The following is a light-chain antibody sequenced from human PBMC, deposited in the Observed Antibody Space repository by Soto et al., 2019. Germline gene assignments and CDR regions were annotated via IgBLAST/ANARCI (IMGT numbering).Light chain of an antibody. V-gene: IGKV3-20*01. CDR2: DVS. CDR3: QQYGSSPPIT. CDR1: QSLNSSY. Sequence: DIVLTHSPGTLSLSPGEIATLSCRASQSLNSSYLAWYQQKPGQAPRLLIYDVSSRATGIPDRFSGSGSGTDFTLTISRLEPEDSAVYYCQQYGSSPPITFGQGTRLEIK. J-gene: IGKJ5*01.